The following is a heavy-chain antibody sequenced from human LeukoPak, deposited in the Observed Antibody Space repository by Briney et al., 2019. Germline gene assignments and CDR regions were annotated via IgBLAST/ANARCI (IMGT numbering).Heavy chain of an antibody. V-gene: IGHV4-39*01. CDR1: GASVSSSDYY. CDR2: IYYGGST. CDR3: VRPLAAVAPFDP. J-gene: IGHJ5*02. Sequence: PSETLSLTCTVSGASVSSSDYYWGWIRQPPGKALEWIGNIYYGGSTYYNPSLESRITISVDTSKNRFSLRLTPVTAADTAVYYCVRPLAAVAPFDPWGQGTLVTVSS. D-gene: IGHD6-13*01.